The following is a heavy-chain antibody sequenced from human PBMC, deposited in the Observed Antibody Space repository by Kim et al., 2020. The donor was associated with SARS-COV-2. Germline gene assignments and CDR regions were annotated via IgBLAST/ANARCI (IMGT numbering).Heavy chain of an antibody. Sequence: SETLSLTCTVSGGSISSYYWSWIRQPPGKGLEWIGYIYYSGSTNYNPSLKSRVTISVDTSKNQFSLKLSSVTAADTAVYYCARVGLRLGELSSPLNYYYGMDVWGQGTTVTVSS. J-gene: IGHJ6*02. D-gene: IGHD3-16*02. CDR1: GGSISSYY. CDR3: ARVGLRLGELSSPLNYYYGMDV. V-gene: IGHV4-59*01. CDR2: IYYSGST.